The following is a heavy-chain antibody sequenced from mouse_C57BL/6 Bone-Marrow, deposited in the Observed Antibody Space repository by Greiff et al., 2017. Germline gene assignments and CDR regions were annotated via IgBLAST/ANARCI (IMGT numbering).Heavy chain of an antibody. J-gene: IGHJ3*01. V-gene: IGHV3-6*01. CDR1: GYSITSGYY. D-gene: IGHD2-4*01. Sequence: DVQLQESGPGLVKPSQSLSLTCSVTGYSITSGYYWNWIRQFPGNKLEWMGYISYDGSNNYNPSLKNRISITRDTSKNQFFLKLNSVTTEDTATYYCAATMITTDAYWGQGTLVTVSA. CDR2: ISYDGSN. CDR3: AATMITTDAY.